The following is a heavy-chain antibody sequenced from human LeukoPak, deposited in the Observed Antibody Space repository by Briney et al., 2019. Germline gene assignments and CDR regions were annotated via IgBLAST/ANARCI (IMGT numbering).Heavy chain of an antibody. CDR3: ARALYYYGSGSNDY. V-gene: IGHV1-2*02. D-gene: IGHD3-10*01. CDR1: GYTFTGYY. Sequence: ASVKVSCKASGYTFTGYYMHWVRQAPGQGLEWMGWINPNSGDANYAQKFQGRVTMTRDTSISTAYMELSRLRSDDTAVYYCARALYYYGSGSNDYWGQGTLVTVSS. J-gene: IGHJ4*02. CDR2: INPNSGDA.